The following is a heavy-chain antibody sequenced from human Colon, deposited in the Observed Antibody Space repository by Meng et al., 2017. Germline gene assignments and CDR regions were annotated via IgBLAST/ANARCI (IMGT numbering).Heavy chain of an antibody. CDR1: GYTFTSYD. J-gene: IGHJ4*02. CDR3: AKAMNRGPIRTIDN. CDR2: MNPNSGNT. D-gene: IGHD1-1*01. V-gene: IGHV1-8*03. Sequence: ASVKVSCKASGYTFTSYDINWVRQATGQGLEWMGWMNPNSGNTGYAQKFQGRVTITRNTSISTAYMELSSLRSEDTAMYYCAKAMNRGPIRTIDNWGQGTQVTVSS.